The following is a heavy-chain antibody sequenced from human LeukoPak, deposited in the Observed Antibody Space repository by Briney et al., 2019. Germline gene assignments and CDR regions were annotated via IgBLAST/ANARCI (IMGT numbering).Heavy chain of an antibody. V-gene: IGHV1-2*02. D-gene: IGHD3-10*01. CDR2: VNTHTGAT. CDR1: GYTFTGYY. J-gene: IGHJ4*02. Sequence: ASVKVSCKASGYTFTGYYMHWVRQAPGQGREWRGWVNTHTGATNYAQKFQGAVTMTRDTSISTAYMELSRPRSDDTAMYYCARSGRGHVYGFFDYWGQGTLVTVSS. CDR3: ARSGRGHVYGFFDY.